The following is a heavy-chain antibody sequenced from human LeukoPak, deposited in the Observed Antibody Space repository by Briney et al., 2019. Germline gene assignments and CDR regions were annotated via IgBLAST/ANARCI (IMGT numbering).Heavy chain of an antibody. CDR1: GGSVSSNSAA. D-gene: IGHD2-21*01. CDR3: ARDSGTYSPYFDY. V-gene: IGHV6-1*01. CDR2: TYYRSKWYS. Sequence: SQTLSLTCAISGGSVSSNSAAWNWIRQSPSRGLEWLGRTYYRSKWYSDYVVSVKSRITINPDTSKNQLSLQLTSVTPEDTAVYYCARDSGTYSPYFDYWGQGTLVTVSS. J-gene: IGHJ4*02.